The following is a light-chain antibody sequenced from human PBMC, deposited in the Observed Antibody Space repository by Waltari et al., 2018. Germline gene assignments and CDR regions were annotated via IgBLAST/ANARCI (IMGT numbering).Light chain of an antibody. CDR1: QSISSY. CDR2: AAS. Sequence: DIQMTQSPSSLSASVGDRVTITCRASQSISSYLNWYQQKPGKAPKLLIYAASSLQSGVPSRFSGSGSGTDFTLTISCLQSEDFATYYCQHYYISPWTFGQGTKVEIK. V-gene: IGKV1-39*01. J-gene: IGKJ1*01. CDR3: QHYYISPWT.